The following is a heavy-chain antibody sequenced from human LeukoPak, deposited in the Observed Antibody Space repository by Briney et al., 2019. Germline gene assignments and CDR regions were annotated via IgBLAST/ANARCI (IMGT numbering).Heavy chain of an antibody. Sequence: GGSLRLSCAASGFTFRHYYMTWVRQAPGKGLEWVSSIGGSSGYIFNADSVKGRFTISRDNAKNSLYLQMNSLRAEDTAVYYCGRDLPTVTSIDYWGQGTLVTVSS. J-gene: IGHJ4*02. D-gene: IGHD4-17*01. V-gene: IGHV3-21*06. CDR2: IGGSSGYI. CDR3: GRDLPTVTSIDY. CDR1: GFTFRHYY.